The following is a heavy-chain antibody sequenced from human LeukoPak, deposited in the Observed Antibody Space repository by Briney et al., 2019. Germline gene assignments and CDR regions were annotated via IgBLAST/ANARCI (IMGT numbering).Heavy chain of an antibody. CDR2: IWYDGSNK. J-gene: IGHJ4*02. Sequence: PGGSLRLSCAASGFTVSSNYMTWVRQAPGKGLEWLAVIWYDGSNKYYADSVKGRFTISRDNSKNTLYLQMNSLRAEDAAVYYCARHSAIVAPPDYWGQGTLVTVSS. V-gene: IGHV3-33*08. CDR3: ARHSAIVAPPDY. D-gene: IGHD2-2*01. CDR1: GFTVSSNY.